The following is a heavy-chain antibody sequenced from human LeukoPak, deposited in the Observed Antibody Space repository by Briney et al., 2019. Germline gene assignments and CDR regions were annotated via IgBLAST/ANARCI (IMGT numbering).Heavy chain of an antibody. J-gene: IGHJ4*02. CDR3: ARTYLLEMATPYFDY. Sequence: SETLSLTCTVSGGSISSSSYYWGWIRQPPGKGLEWIGSIYYSGNTNYNPSLKSRVTISVDTSKNQFSLKLSSVTAADTAVYYCARTYLLEMATPYFDYWGQGTLVTVSS. CDR1: GGSISSSSYY. V-gene: IGHV4-39*07. CDR2: IYYSGNT. D-gene: IGHD5-24*01.